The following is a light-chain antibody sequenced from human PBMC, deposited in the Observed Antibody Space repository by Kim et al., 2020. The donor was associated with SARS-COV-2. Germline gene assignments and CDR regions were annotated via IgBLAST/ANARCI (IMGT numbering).Light chain of an antibody. V-gene: IGLV1-51*01. CDR1: GSSIGNNY. CDR2: DDN. CDR3: ATWDTTLSAGRV. Sequence: QKVTISCSGSGSSIGNNYVAWYQQVPGTAPKLLIYDDNKRPSGIPDRFSGSKSGTSATLGITGLQTGDEADYYCATWDTTLSAGRVFGGGTQLTVL. J-gene: IGLJ3*02.